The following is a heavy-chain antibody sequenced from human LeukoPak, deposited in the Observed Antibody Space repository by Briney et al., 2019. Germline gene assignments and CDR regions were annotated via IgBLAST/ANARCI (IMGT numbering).Heavy chain of an antibody. CDR2: IKQEGRDK. CDR3: ARHSNKYDYDSSGHYRGFDY. J-gene: IGHJ4*02. D-gene: IGHD3-22*01. V-gene: IGHV3-7*01. CDR1: RFTSSFHL. Sequence: PGGAPRVSCAASRFTSSFHLISSGREAPGEGRECGSNIKQEGRDKYYVDSVKGRFTISRDNSKNSLYLQMNSLRAEDTAVYFCARHSNKYDYDSSGHYRGFDYWGQGTLVSVSS.